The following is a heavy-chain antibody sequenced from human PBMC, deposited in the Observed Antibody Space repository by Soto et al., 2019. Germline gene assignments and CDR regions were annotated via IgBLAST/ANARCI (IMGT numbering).Heavy chain of an antibody. CDR3: AREVNTSGGKYYHYGMDV. J-gene: IGHJ6*02. CDR2: VSYDGSTI. V-gene: IGHV3-30*03. CDR1: GFIFSNYG. D-gene: IGHD6-25*01. Sequence: QVQLVESGGGVVQPGRSLRLSCAVSGFIFSNYGMHWVRQAPGKGLEWVAVVSYDGSTIYYADSVKGRFTISRDDSRNTLYLQMNSLRPEDTAVYYCAREVNTSGGKYYHYGMDVWGQGTRVAVSS.